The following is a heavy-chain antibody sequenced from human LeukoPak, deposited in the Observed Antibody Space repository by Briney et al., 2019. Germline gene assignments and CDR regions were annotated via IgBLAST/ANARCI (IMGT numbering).Heavy chain of an antibody. J-gene: IGHJ6*02. CDR1: GGSISSYY. V-gene: IGHV4-59*12. D-gene: IGHD2-8*01. CDR3: VREFGVIRHGAPSNGMDV. Sequence: PSETLSLTCTVSGGSISSYYWSWIRQPPGKGLEWIGYIYHSGSTYYNPSLKSRVTISGDTSKNQFSLNLNSVTAAGTGVYYCVREFGVIRHGAPSNGMDVWGQGTTVTVSS. CDR2: IYHSGST.